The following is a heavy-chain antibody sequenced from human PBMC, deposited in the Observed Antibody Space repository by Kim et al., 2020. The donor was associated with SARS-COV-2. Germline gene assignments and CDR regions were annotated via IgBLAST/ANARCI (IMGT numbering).Heavy chain of an antibody. D-gene: IGHD3-10*01. CDR1: GFTFSSYA. V-gene: IGHV3-30-3*01. CDR3: ARDRGVYYYMDV. Sequence: GGSLRLSFAASGFTFSSYAMHGVRQAPGKGLEWVAVISYDGSNKYYADSVKGRFTISRNNSKNTLYLQMNSLRAEDTAVYYCARDRGVYYYMDVWGKGT. J-gene: IGHJ6*03. CDR2: ISYDGSNK.